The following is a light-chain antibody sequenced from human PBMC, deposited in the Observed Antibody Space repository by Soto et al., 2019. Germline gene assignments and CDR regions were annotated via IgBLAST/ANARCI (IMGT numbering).Light chain of an antibody. J-gene: IGLJ3*02. CDR1: SGSVSTTYY. Sequence: QTVVTQEPSFSVSPGGTVTLTCGLSSGSVSTTYYPSWYQQTPGQAPRTLIYYTNTRSSGVPDRFSGSILGNKAALTITGAQADVESDYFCVLYMGSGISMFGGGTKLTVL. CDR2: YTN. CDR3: VLYMGSGISM. V-gene: IGLV8-61*01.